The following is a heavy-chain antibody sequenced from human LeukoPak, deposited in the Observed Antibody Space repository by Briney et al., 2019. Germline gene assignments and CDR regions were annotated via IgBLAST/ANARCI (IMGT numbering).Heavy chain of an antibody. D-gene: IGHD2-15*01. CDR1: GGTFSSYA. CDR3: ARERCSGGSCCFDY. Sequence: SVKVSCKASGGTFSSYAISWVRQAPGQALEWMGGIIPIFGTANYAQKFQGRVTITADESTSTAYMELSSLRSEDTAVYYCARERCSGGSCCFDYWGQGTLVTVSS. CDR2: IIPIFGTA. V-gene: IGHV1-69*13. J-gene: IGHJ4*02.